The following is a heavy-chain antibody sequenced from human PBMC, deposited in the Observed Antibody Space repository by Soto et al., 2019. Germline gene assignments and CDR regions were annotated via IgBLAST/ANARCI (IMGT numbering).Heavy chain of an antibody. CDR1: GYTFTGYY. J-gene: IGHJ6*02. V-gene: IGHV1-2*04. CDR3: AREGGSSGYYLDCYGMDV. CDR2: INPNSGGT. D-gene: IGHD3-22*01. Sequence: ASVKVSCKASGYTFTGYYMHWVRQAPGQGLEWMGWINPNSGGTNYAQKFQGWVTMTRDTSISTAYMELSRLRSDDTAVYYCAREGGSSGYYLDCYGMDVWGRGTTVTVSS.